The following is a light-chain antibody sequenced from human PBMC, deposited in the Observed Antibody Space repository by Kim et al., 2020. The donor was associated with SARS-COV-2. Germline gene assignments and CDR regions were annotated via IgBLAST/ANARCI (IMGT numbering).Light chain of an antibody. J-gene: IGKJ5*01. V-gene: IGKV1-17*01. CDR1: QDIGND. CDR2: GAS. CDR3: LQHRTSPIT. Sequence: ASVGDRVPITCRASQDIGNDLGWYQQSPGRAPKRLIYGASNLQSGVPSRFSGSGSETEFTLTINSLQPEDFATYFCLQHRTSPITFGQGTRLEIK.